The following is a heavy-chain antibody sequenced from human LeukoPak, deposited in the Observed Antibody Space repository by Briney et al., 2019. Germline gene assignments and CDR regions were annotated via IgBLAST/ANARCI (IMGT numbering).Heavy chain of an antibody. J-gene: IGHJ4*02. CDR1: GGSISSGGYS. D-gene: IGHD5-24*01. CDR3: ASRDLRDDRRGYYFDY. V-gene: IGHV4-30-2*01. Sequence: SETLSLTCAVSGGSISSGGYSWSWIRQPPGKGLEWIGYIYHSGSTYYNPSLKSRVTISVDGSKNQFSLKLSSVTAADTAVYYCASRDLRDDRRGYYFDYWGQGTLVTVSS. CDR2: IYHSGST.